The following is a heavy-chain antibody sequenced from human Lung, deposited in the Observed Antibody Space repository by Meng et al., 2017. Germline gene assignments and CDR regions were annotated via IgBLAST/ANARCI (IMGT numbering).Heavy chain of an antibody. CDR1: GGSFSDYY. V-gene: IGHV4-34*01. D-gene: IGHD4-11*01. Sequence: QVQYTHWGLGSLKPSGTLSLTCVVSGGSFSDYYWSWIRQPPGKGLEWIGETNHSGSTNYNPSLESRATISVDTSQNNLSLKLSSVTAADSAVYYCARGPTTMAHDFDYWGQGTLVTVSS. CDR3: ARGPTTMAHDFDY. J-gene: IGHJ4*02. CDR2: TNHSGST.